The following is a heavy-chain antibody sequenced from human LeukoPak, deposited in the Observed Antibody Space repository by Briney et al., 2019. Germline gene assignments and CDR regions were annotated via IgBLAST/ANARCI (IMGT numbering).Heavy chain of an antibody. CDR1: GGSISSGYY. CDR3: ARGTNYYDSSGYYLEYFQH. V-gene: IGHV4-38-2*02. CDR2: IYHSGST. J-gene: IGHJ1*01. D-gene: IGHD3-22*01. Sequence: SETLSLTCTVSGGSISSGYYWGWIRQPPGKGLEWIGSIYHSGSTYYNPSLKSRVTISVDTSKNQFSLKLSSVTAADTAVYYCARGTNYYDSSGYYLEYFQHWGQGTLVTVSS.